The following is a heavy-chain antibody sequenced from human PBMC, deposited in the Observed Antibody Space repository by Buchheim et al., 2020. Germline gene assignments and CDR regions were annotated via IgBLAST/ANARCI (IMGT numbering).Heavy chain of an antibody. Sequence: EVQLLESGGGLVQPGGSLRLSCAASGFTFSNYAMSWVRQAPGKGLEWVSTITDSGGSTYYADPVKGRFTISRDNSKNTLYLQMNSLRAEDTAVYYCAKGMDSSSSLLYFDYWGQGTL. CDR1: GFTFSNYA. CDR3: AKGMDSSSSLLYFDY. D-gene: IGHD6-6*01. J-gene: IGHJ4*02. V-gene: IGHV3-23*01. CDR2: ITDSGGST.